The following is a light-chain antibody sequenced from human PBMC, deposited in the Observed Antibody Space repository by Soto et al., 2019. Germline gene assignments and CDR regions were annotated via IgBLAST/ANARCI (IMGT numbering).Light chain of an antibody. CDR3: SSYTTTSTLV. V-gene: IGLV2-14*01. J-gene: IGLJ3*02. CDR1: NRDLGSYNL. Sequence: QSVLTQPASVSGSPGQSITIACTGTNRDLGSYNLVSWYQQRPGEAPKLIISEVRNRPSGISYRFTGSKSGNTASLTISGLQAEDEADYYCSSYTTTSTLVFGGGTQLTVL. CDR2: EVR.